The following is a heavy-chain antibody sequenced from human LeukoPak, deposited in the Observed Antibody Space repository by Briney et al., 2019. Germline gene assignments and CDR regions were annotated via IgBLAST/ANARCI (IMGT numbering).Heavy chain of an antibody. D-gene: IGHD2-2*01. J-gene: IGHJ4*02. CDR1: GDSINIYY. CDR2: IYYSGST. Sequence: SETLSLTCTVSGDSINIYYWTWIRQPPGKGLEWIGYIYYSGSTNYNPSLKSRVTISVDTSKNQFSLKLDSVTAADTAVYYCARQVPYTSRPDYWGQGTLVTVSS. V-gene: IGHV4-59*08. CDR3: ARQVPYTSRPDY.